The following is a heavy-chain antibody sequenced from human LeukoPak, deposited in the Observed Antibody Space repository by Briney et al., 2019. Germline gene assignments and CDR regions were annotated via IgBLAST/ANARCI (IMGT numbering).Heavy chain of an antibody. CDR2: ISSSSSYI. CDR1: GFTFSSYG. CDR3: ARDHPTDYGDSDAFDI. J-gene: IGHJ3*02. Sequence: PGGSLRLSCAASGFTFSSYGMNWVRQAPGKGLEWVSSISSSSSYIYYADSVKGRFTISRDNAKNSLYLQMNSLRAEDTAVYYCARDHPTDYGDSDAFDIWGQGTMVTVSS. D-gene: IGHD4-17*01. V-gene: IGHV3-21*01.